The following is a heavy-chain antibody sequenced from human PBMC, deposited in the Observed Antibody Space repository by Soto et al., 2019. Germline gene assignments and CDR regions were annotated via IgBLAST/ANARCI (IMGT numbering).Heavy chain of an antibody. Sequence: SETLSLTCAVYGGSFSGYYWSWIRQPPGKGLEWIGEINHSGSTNYNPSLKSRVTISVDTSKNQFSLKLSSVTAADTAVYYCARLTSIAAAGTRNYYYYMDVWGKGTTVTVSS. V-gene: IGHV4-34*01. CDR1: GGSFSGYY. D-gene: IGHD6-13*01. J-gene: IGHJ6*03. CDR2: INHSGST. CDR3: ARLTSIAAAGTRNYYYYMDV.